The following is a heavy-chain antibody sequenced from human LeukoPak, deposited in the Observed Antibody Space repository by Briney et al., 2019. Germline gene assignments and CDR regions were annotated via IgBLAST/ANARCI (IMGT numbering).Heavy chain of an antibody. J-gene: IGHJ4*02. D-gene: IGHD5-18*01. CDR1: GFTFSTFA. V-gene: IGHV3-23*01. CDR2: IFPSGGEI. CDR3: ATADYTYGYGDY. Sequence: GGSLRLSCAASGFTFSTFAMIWVRQPPGKGLEWVSSIFPSGGEIHYADSVRGRFTISRDNSKSTLSLQMNSLRAEDTAVYYCATADYTYGYGDYWGQGTLVTVSS.